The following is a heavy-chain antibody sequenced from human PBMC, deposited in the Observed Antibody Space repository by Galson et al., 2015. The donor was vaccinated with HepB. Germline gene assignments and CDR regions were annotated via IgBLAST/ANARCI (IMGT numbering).Heavy chain of an antibody. D-gene: IGHD6-19*01. CDR2: IYSGGST. CDR1: GFTVSSNY. Sequence: SLRLSCAASGFTVSSNYMSWVCQASGKGLEWVSIIYSGGSTFYADSVKARFTISRDKSKNTLYLQMNSLRVEDTAVYYCASGIAVAGTGGVFDIWGQGTMVTISS. J-gene: IGHJ3*02. V-gene: IGHV3-53*01. CDR3: ASGIAVAGTGGVFDI.